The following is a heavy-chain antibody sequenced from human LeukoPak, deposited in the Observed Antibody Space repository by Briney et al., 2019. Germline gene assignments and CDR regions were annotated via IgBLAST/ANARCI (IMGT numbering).Heavy chain of an antibody. CDR2: INPNSGGT. CDR1: GYTFTGYY. CDR3: ARVSRDGYIFDY. Sequence: ASVKVSSKASGYTFTGYYMHWVRQAPGQGLEWMGWINPNSGGTNYAQKFQGRVTMTRDTSISTAYMELSRLRSDDTAVYYCARVSRDGYIFDYWGQGTLVTVSS. J-gene: IGHJ4*02. D-gene: IGHD5-24*01. V-gene: IGHV1-2*02.